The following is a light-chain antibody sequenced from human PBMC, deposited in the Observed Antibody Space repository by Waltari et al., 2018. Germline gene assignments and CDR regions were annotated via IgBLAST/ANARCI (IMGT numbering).Light chain of an antibody. Sequence: SYVLTQPPSVSVAPGKTARIACGGHNIGAKSVPWYQERPGQAPVLIIYYDSVRPSGIPERFSGSNFGNTATLTISRVEDGDEADYYCQVWDYDTAHLVFGGGTTLTVV. V-gene: IGLV3-21*04. CDR2: YDS. J-gene: IGLJ3*02. CDR3: QVWDYDTAHLV. CDR1: NIGAKS.